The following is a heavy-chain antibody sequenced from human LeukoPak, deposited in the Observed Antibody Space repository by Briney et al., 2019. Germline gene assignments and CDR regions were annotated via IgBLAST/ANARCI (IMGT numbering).Heavy chain of an antibody. Sequence: GGSLRLSCAASGFTFSSYGMHWVRQAPGKGLEWVAVISYDGSNKYYADPVKGRFTISRDNSKNTLYLQMNSLRVEDTAVYYCARDVRALNNYGSGSSGFYWGQGTLVTVSS. CDR1: GFTFSSYG. V-gene: IGHV3-30*03. CDR3: ARDVRALNNYGSGSSGFY. J-gene: IGHJ4*02. CDR2: ISYDGSNK. D-gene: IGHD3-10*01.